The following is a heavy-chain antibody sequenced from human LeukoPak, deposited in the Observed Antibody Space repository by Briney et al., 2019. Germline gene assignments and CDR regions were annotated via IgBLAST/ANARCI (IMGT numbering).Heavy chain of an antibody. CDR2: ISSSSSYI. D-gene: IGHD5-24*01. Sequence: KPGGSLRLSCAASGLTFSSYSMNWVRQAPGKGLEWVSSISSSSSYIYYADSVKGRFTISRDNAKNSLYLQMNSLRAEDTAVYYCARDRGMAIYFDYWGQGTLVTVSS. J-gene: IGHJ4*02. CDR1: GLTFSSYS. CDR3: ARDRGMAIYFDY. V-gene: IGHV3-21*01.